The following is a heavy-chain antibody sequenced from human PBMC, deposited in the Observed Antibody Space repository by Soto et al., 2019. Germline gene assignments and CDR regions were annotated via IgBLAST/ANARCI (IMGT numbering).Heavy chain of an antibody. D-gene: IGHD2-2*01. CDR3: ADSRTRYCSSTSCYGRGMAV. CDR2: IIPIFGTA. Sequence: QVQLVQSGAEVKKPGSSVKVSCKASGGTFSSYAISWVRQAPEQGLEWMGGIIPIFGTANYAQKYQGRIKITEDEAKSTAYMELSSLRSEDTDGYYCADSRTRYCSSTSCYGRGMAVGGKGTTVPVSS. CDR1: GGTFSSYA. J-gene: IGHJ6*04. V-gene: IGHV1-69*01.